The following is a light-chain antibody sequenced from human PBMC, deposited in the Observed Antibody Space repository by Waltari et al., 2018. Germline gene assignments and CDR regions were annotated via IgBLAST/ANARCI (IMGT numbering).Light chain of an antibody. CDR2: GAS. J-gene: IGKJ5*01. Sequence: EIVLTQSPGTLSLSPGERATLSCRASQSVSSSYLAWYQQKPGQAPRLLIYGASSRATGIPDRCSGSGSGTDFTLTISRLEPEDFAVYYCQQYGSVSITFGQGTRLEIK. CDR1: QSVSSSY. CDR3: QQYGSVSIT. V-gene: IGKV3-20*01.